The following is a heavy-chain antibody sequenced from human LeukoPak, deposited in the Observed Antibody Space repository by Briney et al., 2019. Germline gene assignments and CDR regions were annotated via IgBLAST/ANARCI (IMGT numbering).Heavy chain of an antibody. CDR3: ARATVQPDSSGYYFLDAYDI. J-gene: IGHJ3*02. CDR1: GCSISSYY. CDR2: IYYGGST. Sequence: PSESLSLTCTISGCSISSYYWSWVRQPPGKGLEWVGYIYYGGSTNYNPSIKGRGTISIDTSKNQFSLKLSSVTAADTAVYYCARATVQPDSSGYYFLDAYDIWGQGTMVTVSS. V-gene: IGHV4-59*01. D-gene: IGHD3-22*01.